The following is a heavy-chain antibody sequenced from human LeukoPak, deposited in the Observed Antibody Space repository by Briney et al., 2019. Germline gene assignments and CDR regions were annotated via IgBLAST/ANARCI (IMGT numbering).Heavy chain of an antibody. J-gene: IGHJ6*03. V-gene: IGHV3-21*01. CDR1: GFTFSSYS. CDR3: ARDSVIEVPAAIRYYYYMDV. Sequence: GGSLRLSCAASGFTFSSYSMNWVRQAPGKGLEWVSSISSSSSYIYYADSVKGRFTISRDNAKNSLYLQMNSLRAEDTAVYYCARDSVIEVPAAIRYYYYMDVWGKGTTVTVSS. CDR2: ISSSSSYI. D-gene: IGHD2-2*01.